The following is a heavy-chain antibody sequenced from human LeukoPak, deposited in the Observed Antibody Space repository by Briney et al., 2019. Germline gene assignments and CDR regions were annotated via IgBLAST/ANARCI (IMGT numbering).Heavy chain of an antibody. CDR2: INWNGGST. CDR3: AKAFDWLEGVYYFDY. CDR1: GFTFDDYG. Sequence: GGSLRLSCAASGFTFDDYGMSWVRQAPGKGLEWVSTINWNGGSTGYADSVKGRFTISRDNAKNSLYLQMNSLRAEDTAVYYCAKAFDWLEGVYYFDYWGQGTLVTVSS. V-gene: IGHV3-20*04. D-gene: IGHD3-9*01. J-gene: IGHJ4*02.